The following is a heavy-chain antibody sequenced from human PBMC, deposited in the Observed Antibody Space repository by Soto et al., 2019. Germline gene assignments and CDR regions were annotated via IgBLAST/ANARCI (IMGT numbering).Heavy chain of an antibody. CDR2: INAGNGNT. Sequence: QVQLVQSGAEVKKPGASVKVSCKASGYTFTSYAMHWVRQAPGQRLEWMGWINAGNGNTKYSQKFQGRVTITRDTSASTAYMELSRLRSEDTAVYYCARVPGYSIGDLCGRGTLVTVSS. V-gene: IGHV1-3*01. J-gene: IGHJ2*01. CDR1: GYTFTSYA. CDR3: ARVPGYSIGDL. D-gene: IGHD2-21*01.